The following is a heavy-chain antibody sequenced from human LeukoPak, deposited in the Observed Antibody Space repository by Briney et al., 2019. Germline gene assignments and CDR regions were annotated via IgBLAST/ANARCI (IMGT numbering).Heavy chain of an antibody. V-gene: IGHV1-2*02. CDR3: ARDEMDKPKVAGY. CDR1: GYTFTDYY. D-gene: IGHD5-24*01. Sequence: ASVKVSCKASGYTFTDYYMHWVRQAPGQGLEWMGWINPNSGDTNYAQKFQGRVTMTRDTSISTAYMEVSRLRSDDTAVYCCARDEMDKPKVAGYWGQGTLVTVSS. J-gene: IGHJ4*02. CDR2: INPNSGDT.